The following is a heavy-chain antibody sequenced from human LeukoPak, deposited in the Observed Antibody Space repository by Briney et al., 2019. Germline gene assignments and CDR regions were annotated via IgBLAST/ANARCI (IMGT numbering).Heavy chain of an antibody. CDR3: ARSGSRSSSWYF. CDR1: GGSFSGYY. V-gene: IGHV4-34*01. CDR2: INHSGST. D-gene: IGHD6-13*01. J-gene: IGHJ4*02. Sequence: PSETLSLTCAVYGGSFSGYYWSWIRQPPGKGLEWIGEINHSGSTNYNPSLKSRVTISVDTSKNQFSLKLRSVTAADTAVYYCARSGSRSSSWYFWGQGTLVTVSS.